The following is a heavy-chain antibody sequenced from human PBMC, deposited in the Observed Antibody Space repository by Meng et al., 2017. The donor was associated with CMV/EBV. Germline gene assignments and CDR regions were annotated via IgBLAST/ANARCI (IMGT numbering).Heavy chain of an antibody. CDR3: ALIKRGIGY. V-gene: IGHV4-34*01. CDR2: INHSGST. Sequence: GSLRLSCAVYGGSFSGYYWSWIRQPPGKGLEWIGEINHSGSTNYNPSLKSRVTIPVDTSKNQFSLKLSSVTAADTTVYYCALIKRGIGYWGQGTLVTVSS. D-gene: IGHD6-13*01. CDR1: GGSFSGYY. J-gene: IGHJ4*02.